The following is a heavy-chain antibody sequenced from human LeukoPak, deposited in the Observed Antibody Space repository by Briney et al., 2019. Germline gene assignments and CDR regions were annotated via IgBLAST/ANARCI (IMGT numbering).Heavy chain of an antibody. J-gene: IGHJ4*02. CDR1: GFSVSSNY. Sequence: PGGSLRLSCAASGFSVSSNYMTWVRQAPGKGLEWISVLYSGGSTNYADSVKGRFTISRDDSKNTLYLQMNSLRAEDTAVYFCVREISAYWGQGTLVTVSS. V-gene: IGHV3-53*01. D-gene: IGHD3-3*01. CDR2: LYSGGST. CDR3: VREISAY.